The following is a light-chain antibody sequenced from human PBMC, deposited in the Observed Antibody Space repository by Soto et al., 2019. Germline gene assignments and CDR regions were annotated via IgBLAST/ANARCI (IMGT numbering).Light chain of an antibody. V-gene: IGKV1-5*01. J-gene: IGKJ1*01. CDR2: DAS. CDR3: QQYNTYPA. Sequence: DIQMTQSPSTLSASVGDRVTITCRASQSISEWLAWYQQKPGKAPKLLIYDASTLESGVPSRFSGSGAGTDFTLTISSLQPDDFAAYYCQQYNTYPAFGQGTKVEIK. CDR1: QSISEW.